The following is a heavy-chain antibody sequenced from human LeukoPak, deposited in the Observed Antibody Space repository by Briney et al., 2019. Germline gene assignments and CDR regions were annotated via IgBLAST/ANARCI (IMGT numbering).Heavy chain of an antibody. J-gene: IGHJ4*02. CDR1: GFTFSNAW. D-gene: IGHD1-7*01. CDR2: IKSKTDGGTT. V-gene: IGHV3-15*01. CDR3: TTGSDWNYGRAVDY. Sequence: GGSLRLSCAASGFTFSNAWMSWVRQAPGKGLEWVGRIKSKTDGGTTDYAAPVKGRFTISRDDSKNTLYLQMNSLKTEDTAVYYCTTGSDWNYGRAVDYWGQGTLVTVSS.